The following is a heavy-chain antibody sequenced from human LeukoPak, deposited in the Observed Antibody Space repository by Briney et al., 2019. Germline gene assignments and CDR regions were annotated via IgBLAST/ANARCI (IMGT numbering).Heavy chain of an antibody. CDR2: ISSSGSTI. V-gene: IGHV3-48*03. J-gene: IGHJ3*02. Sequence: PGGSLRLSCAASGFTFSSYEMNWVRQAPGKGLEWVSYISSSGSTIYYADSMKGRFTISRDNAKNSLYLQMNSLRAEDTAVHYCAKVGYSYGLGFGAFDIWGQGTMVTVSS. D-gene: IGHD5-18*01. CDR1: GFTFSSYE. CDR3: AKVGYSYGLGFGAFDI.